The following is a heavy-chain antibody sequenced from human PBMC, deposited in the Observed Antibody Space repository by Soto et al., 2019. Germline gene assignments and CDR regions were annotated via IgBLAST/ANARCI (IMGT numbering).Heavy chain of an antibody. CDR2: IHTGGST. D-gene: IGHD3-3*01. Sequence: EVQLVESGGGLVQPGGSLRLSCAASGFTVSNHYMAWVRQAPGKGLAWVSVIHTGGSTYYADSVKGRFSISRDNSKNTLYLQMSSLRAEDTAVYYCARDFYDLSYKFDYGGQGTLVTVSS. V-gene: IGHV3-66*01. J-gene: IGHJ4*02. CDR3: ARDFYDLSYKFDY. CDR1: GFTVSNHY.